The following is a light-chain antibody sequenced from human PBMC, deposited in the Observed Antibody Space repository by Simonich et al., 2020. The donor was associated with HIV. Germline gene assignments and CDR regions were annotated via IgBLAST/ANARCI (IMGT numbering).Light chain of an antibody. CDR1: QSLSSDF. J-gene: IGKJ1*01. CDR3: QQYYSTPWT. Sequence: VLTQSPATLTLSPGERATLSCGASQSLSSDFLARYQQKPGLAPRLLIYDASLRATGIQDRFRGSGSGTEFTLTISSLQAEDVAVYYCQQYYSTPWTFGQGTKVEIK. V-gene: IGKV3D-20*01. CDR2: DAS.